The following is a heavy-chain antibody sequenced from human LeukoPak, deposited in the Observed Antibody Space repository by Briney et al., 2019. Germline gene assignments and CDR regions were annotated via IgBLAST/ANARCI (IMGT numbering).Heavy chain of an antibody. Sequence: PGGSLRLSCAASGFTFSGYNMNWVRQAPGKGLESVSSISSSGSNIDYADSVKGRFTISRDNAKNSLYLQMNSLSAEDTAVYYCARDVYNSYSFGYWGQGTLVTVSS. D-gene: IGHD5/OR15-5a*01. CDR2: ISSSGSNI. J-gene: IGHJ4*02. V-gene: IGHV3-21*01. CDR1: GFTFSGYN. CDR3: ARDVYNSYSFGY.